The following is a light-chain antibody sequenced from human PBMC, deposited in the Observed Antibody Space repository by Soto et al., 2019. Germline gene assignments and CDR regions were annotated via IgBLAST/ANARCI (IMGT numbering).Light chain of an antibody. V-gene: IGLV1-40*01. CDR2: GNS. J-gene: IGLJ2*01. CDR1: SPTIGAGYD. CDR3: QSYDSSLRRV. Sequence: QSVLTQPPSVSGAPGKRITIPGPGSSPTIGAGYDVHWYQQLPGTAPKLLIYGNSNRPSGVPDRFSGSKSGTSASLAITGLQAEDEADYYCQSYDSSLRRVFGGGTKLTVL.